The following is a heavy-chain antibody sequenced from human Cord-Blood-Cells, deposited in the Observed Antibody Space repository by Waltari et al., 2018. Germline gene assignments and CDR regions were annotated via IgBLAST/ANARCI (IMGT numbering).Heavy chain of an antibody. CDR1: GFTFSSYA. V-gene: IGHV3-30-3*01. CDR3: ARDRSLYGSGMGGDY. D-gene: IGHD3-10*01. CDR2: KSYEGSNK. Sequence: QVQLVESGGGVVQPGRSLRLSCAASGFTFSSYAMHWVRQAPGKGLWWVAVKSYEGSNKYDADALKGRFTISVDNSKNTLYLQMNSLRAEDTAVYYCARDRSLYGSGMGGDYWGQGTLVTVSS. J-gene: IGHJ4*02.